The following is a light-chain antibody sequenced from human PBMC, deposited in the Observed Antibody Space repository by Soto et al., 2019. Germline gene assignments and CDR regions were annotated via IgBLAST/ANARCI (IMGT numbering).Light chain of an antibody. CDR1: QHIRSNF. J-gene: IGKJ1*01. CDR2: GAS. V-gene: IGKV3-20*01. CDR3: QQYGDRPWT. Sequence: PGEGGNLSCTTSQHIRSNFLAWFQQKLGQPPRLLIYGASSRETDIPARFSGGGSGTECTRTIKRLEPEDVAVDYCQQYGDRPWTFGQGTKVDIK.